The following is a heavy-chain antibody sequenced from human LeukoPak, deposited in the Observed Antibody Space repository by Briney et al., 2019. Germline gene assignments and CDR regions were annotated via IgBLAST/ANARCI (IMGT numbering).Heavy chain of an antibody. Sequence: ASVKVSCKASGGTFSSYAFSWVRQAPGQGLEWMGGIIPIVGTTNYAQMFQGRVTITADESTSTAYMELSSLRSEDTAVYYCARGGYYYDSSGYSHLPDYWGQGTLVAVSS. CDR1: GGTFSSYA. CDR2: IIPIVGTT. CDR3: ARGGYYYDSSGYSHLPDY. V-gene: IGHV1-69*13. J-gene: IGHJ4*02. D-gene: IGHD3-22*01.